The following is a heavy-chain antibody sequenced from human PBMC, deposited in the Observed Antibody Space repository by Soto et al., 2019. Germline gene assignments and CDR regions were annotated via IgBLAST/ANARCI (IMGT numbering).Heavy chain of an antibody. CDR2: IYYSGST. V-gene: IGHV4-59*01. CDR3: ARDRGGEGRRERNWFAP. Sequence: SETLSLTCTVSGGSISSYYWSWIRQPPGKGLEWIGYIYYSGSTNYNPSLKSRVTISVDTSKNQFSLKLSSVTAADTAVYYCARDRGGEGRRERNWFAPGGQGPLVTVPS. CDR1: GGSISSYY. J-gene: IGHJ5*02. D-gene: IGHD1-1*01.